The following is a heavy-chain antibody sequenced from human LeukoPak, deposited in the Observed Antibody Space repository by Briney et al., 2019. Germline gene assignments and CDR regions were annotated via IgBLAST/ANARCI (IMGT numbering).Heavy chain of an antibody. Sequence: SETLSLTCTVSGGSISSGGYYWSWIRQHPGKGLEWIGYIYYSGSTYYNPSLKSRVTISVDTSKNQFSLKLSSVTAADTAVYYCARGRQGWNYVLYYYGMDVWGQGTTVTVSS. CDR3: ARGRQGWNYVLYYYGMDV. D-gene: IGHD1-7*01. J-gene: IGHJ6*02. CDR2: IYYSGST. V-gene: IGHV4-31*03. CDR1: GGSISSGGYY.